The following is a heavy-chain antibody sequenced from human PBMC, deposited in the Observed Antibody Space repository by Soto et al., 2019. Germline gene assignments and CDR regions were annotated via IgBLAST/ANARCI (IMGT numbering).Heavy chain of an antibody. CDR1: GDSFTSDW. J-gene: IGHJ6*02. D-gene: IGHD2-2*01. CDR2: IYPGDSDT. V-gene: IGHV5-51*01. CDR3: AISSRYCSSTSCYGGDYYYYCDMDV. Sequence: GGSVKISCSGSGDSFTSDWNGWGRQMPWKGLEGMGIIYPGDSDTRYSPSFQGQVTISADKSISTAYLQWSSLKASVTAMYYCAISSRYCSSTSCYGGDYYYYCDMDVWGQGTTVTVSS.